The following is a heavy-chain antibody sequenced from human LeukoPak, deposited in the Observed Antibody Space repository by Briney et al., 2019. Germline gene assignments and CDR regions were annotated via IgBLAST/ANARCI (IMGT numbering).Heavy chain of an antibody. D-gene: IGHD6-19*01. J-gene: IGHJ4*02. CDR3: ARLPIAVAGLYYFDY. Sequence: ASVKVSCKASHYTFTSYGISWVRQAPGQGLEWMGWISAYNGNTNYAQKLQGRVTMTTDTSTSTAYMELRSLRSDDTAVYYCARLPIAVAGLYYFDYWGQGTLVTVSS. V-gene: IGHV1-18*01. CDR2: ISAYNGNT. CDR1: HYTFTSYG.